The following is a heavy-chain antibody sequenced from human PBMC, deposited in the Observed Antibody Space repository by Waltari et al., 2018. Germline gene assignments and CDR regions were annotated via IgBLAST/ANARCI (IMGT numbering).Heavy chain of an antibody. CDR3: ARITTEESITGMDV. CDR1: EFTLSHYW. J-gene: IGHJ6*02. D-gene: IGHD3-3*01. V-gene: IGHV3-7*01. CDR2: RRGDGSEK. Sequence: HLVESGGGLVQPGGSLKLSCAASEFTLSHYWMTWVRQSPGKGLGWVAKRRGDGSEKYYGYSVKGRVVISRDNAKNILYLQMDSLTVEDTAVYYCARITTEESITGMDVWGQGTTVTVSS.